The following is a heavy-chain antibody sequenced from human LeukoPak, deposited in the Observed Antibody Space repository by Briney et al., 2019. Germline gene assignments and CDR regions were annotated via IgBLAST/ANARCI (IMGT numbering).Heavy chain of an antibody. J-gene: IGHJ4*02. D-gene: IGHD3-10*01. CDR3: ARTYNYGSGKYGSFDS. CDR2: ISYDGNSK. CDR1: GFTHTNYA. Sequence: GGSLRLSCAATGFTHTNYAMHWVRQAPGKGLEWMAVISYDGNSKHHADSVKDRFTISRDNSKNTLYLQMNSLRVEDRAVYYCARTYNYGSGKYGSFDSWGQGTLVTVSS. V-gene: IGHV3-30*04.